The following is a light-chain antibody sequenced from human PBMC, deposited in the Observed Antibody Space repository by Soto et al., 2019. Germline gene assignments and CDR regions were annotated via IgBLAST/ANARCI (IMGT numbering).Light chain of an antibody. CDR1: SSDVGGYNY. V-gene: IGLV2-14*01. Sequence: QTALTQPASVSGSPGQSLTISCTGTSSDVGGYNYVSWYQQRPGKAPKLMIYEVSNRPSGVSNRFSGSKSGNTASLTISGLQAEDEADYYCSSYTSSSPLYVFGTGTKVTVL. J-gene: IGLJ1*01. CDR2: EVS. CDR3: SSYTSSSPLYV.